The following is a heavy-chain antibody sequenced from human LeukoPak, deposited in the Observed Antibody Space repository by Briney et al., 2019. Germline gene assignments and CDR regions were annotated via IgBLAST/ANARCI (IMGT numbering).Heavy chain of an antibody. V-gene: IGHV4-31*03. CDR3: ARGALLPDRFFDY. D-gene: IGHD3-16*01. CDR1: GGSISSGGYY. J-gene: IGHJ4*02. Sequence: PSETLSLTCTVSGGSISSGGYYWSWIRQHPGKGLEWIGYIYYSGSTYYNPSLKSRVTISVDTSKNQFSLKLSSVTAADTAEYYCARGALLPDRFFDYWGQGTLITVSS. CDR2: IYYSGST.